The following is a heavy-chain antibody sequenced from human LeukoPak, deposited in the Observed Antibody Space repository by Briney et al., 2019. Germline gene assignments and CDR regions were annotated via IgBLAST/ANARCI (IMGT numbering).Heavy chain of an antibody. CDR1: GGTFSSYA. V-gene: IGHV1-69*05. CDR3: ARDLEGIATVSNDY. CDR2: IIPIFGTA. D-gene: IGHD2-21*01. J-gene: IGHJ4*02. Sequence: ASVKVSCKASGGTFSSYAISWVRQAPGQGLEWMGRIIPIFGTANYAQKFQGRVTITTDESTSTAYMELSSLRSEDTAVYYCARDLEGIATVSNDYWGQGTLVTVSS.